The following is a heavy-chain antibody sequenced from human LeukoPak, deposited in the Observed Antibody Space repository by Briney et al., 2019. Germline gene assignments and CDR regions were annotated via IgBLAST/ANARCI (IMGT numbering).Heavy chain of an antibody. CDR2: IYYSGST. CDR3: ASGTRYNTFEY. V-gene: IGHV4-39*07. J-gene: IGHJ4*02. D-gene: IGHD3-3*01. Sequence: SETLSLTCTVSGGSISSSSYYWGWIRQPPGKGLEWIGSIYYSGSTYYNPSLKSRVTISADTAKNQFSLRLSSVTAADTAVYYCASGTRYNTFEYWGQGTVVTVSS. CDR1: GGSISSSSYY.